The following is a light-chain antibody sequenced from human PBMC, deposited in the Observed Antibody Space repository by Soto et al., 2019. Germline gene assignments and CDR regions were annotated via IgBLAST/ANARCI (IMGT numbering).Light chain of an antibody. CDR3: QQYAGSRYT. Sequence: EIVLTQSPGTLSLSPGERATLSCRASQSVTHNHLAWYQQKRGQAPRLLIYIASARATGLPGRFSGSGSGTDFSLTISRLEPEEFAVYYCQQYAGSRYTFGQGTKLEI. CDR2: IAS. V-gene: IGKV3-20*01. CDR1: QSVTHNH. J-gene: IGKJ2*01.